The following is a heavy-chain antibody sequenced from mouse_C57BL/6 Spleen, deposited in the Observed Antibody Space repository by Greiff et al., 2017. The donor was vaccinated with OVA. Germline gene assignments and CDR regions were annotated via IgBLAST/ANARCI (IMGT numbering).Heavy chain of an antibody. CDR1: GYTFTSYW. Sequence: VQLQQPGAELVRPGTSVKLSCKASGYTFTSYWMHWVKQRPGQGLEWIGVIDPSDSYTNYNQKFEGKATLTVDTSSSTAYMQLSSLTSEDSAVYYCARLDYDYYAMDYWGQGTSVTVSS. CDR3: ARLDYDYYAMDY. V-gene: IGHV1-59*01. J-gene: IGHJ4*01. D-gene: IGHD2-4*01. CDR2: IDPSDSYT.